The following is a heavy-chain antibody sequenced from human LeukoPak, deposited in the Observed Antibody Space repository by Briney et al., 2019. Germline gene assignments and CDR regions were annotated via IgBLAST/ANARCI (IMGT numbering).Heavy chain of an antibody. V-gene: IGHV3-66*02. Sequence: HPGGSLRLSCAASGFTVSSNYMSWVRQAPGKGLEWVSVIYSGGSTYYADSVKGRFTISRDNSKNTLYLQMNSLRAEDTAVHYCARLEYSSTGNYWGQGTLVTVSS. CDR1: GFTVSSNY. CDR3: ARLEYSSTGNY. CDR2: IYSGGST. J-gene: IGHJ4*02. D-gene: IGHD6-6*01.